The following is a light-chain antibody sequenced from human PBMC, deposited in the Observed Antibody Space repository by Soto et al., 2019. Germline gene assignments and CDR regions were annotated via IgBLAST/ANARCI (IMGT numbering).Light chain of an antibody. CDR3: QQYGSSSWT. V-gene: IGKV3-20*01. J-gene: IGKJ1*01. CDR2: GAS. CDR1: QSVSSSY. Sequence: EIVLTQSPGTLSLSPGERATLSCRASQSVSSSYLAWYQHKPGQAPRLLIYGASSRATGIPDRFSGSGSGTDFTLTITRLEPEDVAVYYCQQYGSSSWTLGQGTKVDIK.